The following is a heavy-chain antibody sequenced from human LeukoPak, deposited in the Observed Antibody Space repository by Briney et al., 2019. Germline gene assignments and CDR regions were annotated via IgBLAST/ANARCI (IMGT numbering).Heavy chain of an antibody. J-gene: IGHJ6*03. V-gene: IGHV4-61*05. CDR3: ARARSVSGYYDSSGYYYYYMDV. CDR2: IYYSGST. CDR1: GGSISSSSYY. Sequence: SETLSLTCTVSGGSISSSSYYWGWIRQPPGKGLEWIGYIYYSGSTNYNPSLKSRVTISVDTSKNQFSLKLRSVTAADTAVYYCARARSVSGYYDSSGYYYYYMDVWGKGTTVTVSS. D-gene: IGHD3-22*01.